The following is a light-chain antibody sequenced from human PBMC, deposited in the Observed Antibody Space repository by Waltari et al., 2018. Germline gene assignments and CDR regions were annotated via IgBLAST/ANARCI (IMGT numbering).Light chain of an antibody. V-gene: IGLV3-25*03. CDR1: AFPKRY. CDR2: KDS. J-gene: IGLJ2*01. Sequence: SYELTQPPSVSVSPGQTARIPCSGDAFPKRYAHWYQHNPGQAPVMVLYKDSERPSGIPERFSGSNSGTTVTLTITGVQAEDEADYHCQSTDTSDSVVFGGGTKLTVL. CDR3: QSTDTSDSVV.